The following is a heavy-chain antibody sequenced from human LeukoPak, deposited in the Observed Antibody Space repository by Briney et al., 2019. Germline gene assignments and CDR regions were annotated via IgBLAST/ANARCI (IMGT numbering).Heavy chain of an antibody. CDR1: GFTYSSYW. J-gene: IGHJ4*02. V-gene: IGHV3-7*01. Sequence: GGSLRLSCAASGFTYSSYWMSWVRQAPGKGLEWVANIKQDGSEKYYVDSVKSRFTISRDNAKNSLYLQMNSLRAEDTAVYYCARDSRELLAFYYWGQGTLVTVSS. CDR2: IKQDGSEK. D-gene: IGHD1-26*01. CDR3: ARDSRELLAFYY.